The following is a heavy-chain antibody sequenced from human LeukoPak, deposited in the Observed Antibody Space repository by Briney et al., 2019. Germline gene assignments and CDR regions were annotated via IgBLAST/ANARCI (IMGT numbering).Heavy chain of an antibody. D-gene: IGHD1-26*01. CDR1: GFMFSAHA. J-gene: IGHJ4*02. CDR3: VSQSSSGSDNFYFHY. Sequence: PGGSLRLSSATSGFMFSAHAMSWVRQAPGKGLEWVSIISGSGERTYYADSVRGRFTVSRDNSKNTLYLQMKSLRAEDTAVYYCVSQSSSGSDNFYFHYWGQGTLVAVSS. CDR2: ISGSGERT. V-gene: IGHV3-23*01.